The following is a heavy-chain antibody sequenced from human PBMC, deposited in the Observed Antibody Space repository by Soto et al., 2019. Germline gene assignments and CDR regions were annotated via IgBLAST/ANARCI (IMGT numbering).Heavy chain of an antibody. CDR3: ARGPRRRTYYYDSSGYYDFDY. CDR2: IYYSGST. D-gene: IGHD3-22*01. V-gene: IGHV4-31*03. CDR1: GGSISSGGYY. J-gene: IGHJ4*02. Sequence: SETLSLTCTVSGGSISSGGYYWSWIRQHPGKGLEWIGYIYYSGSTYYNPSLKSRVTISVDTSKNQFSLKLSSVTAADTAVYYCARGPRRRTYYYDSSGYYDFDYWGQGTLVTVSS.